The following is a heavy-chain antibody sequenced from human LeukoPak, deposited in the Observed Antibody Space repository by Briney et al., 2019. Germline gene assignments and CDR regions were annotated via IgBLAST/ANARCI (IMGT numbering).Heavy chain of an antibody. CDR2: INPSGGST. Sequence: GASVKVSCKASGYTFTSYYMHWVRQAPGQGLEGMGIINPSGGSTSYAQKFQGRVTMTRDMSTSTVYMELSSLRSEDTAVYYCARGLAVADTFDYWGQGTLVTVSS. D-gene: IGHD6-19*01. J-gene: IGHJ4*02. CDR3: ARGLAVADTFDY. V-gene: IGHV1-46*01. CDR1: GYTFTSYY.